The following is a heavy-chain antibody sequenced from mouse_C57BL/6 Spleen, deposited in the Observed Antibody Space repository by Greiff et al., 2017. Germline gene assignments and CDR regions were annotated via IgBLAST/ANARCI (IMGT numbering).Heavy chain of an antibody. CDR2: IYPRDGST. V-gene: IGHV1-78*01. CDR1: GYTFTDHT. D-gene: IGHD2-4*01. J-gene: IGHJ4*01. CDR3: ARERYYDDGDYYAMDY. Sequence: VQLQQSDAELVKPGASVKISCKVSGYTFTDHTIHWMKQRPEQGLEWIGYIYPRDGSTKYNEKFKGKATLTADQSSSTAYMQINSLTSADSAFYFYARERYYDDGDYYAMDYWGQGTSLTVSS.